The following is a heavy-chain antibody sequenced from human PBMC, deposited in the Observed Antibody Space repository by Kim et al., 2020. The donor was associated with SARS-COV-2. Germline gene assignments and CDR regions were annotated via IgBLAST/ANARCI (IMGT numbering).Heavy chain of an antibody. CDR2: NK. V-gene: IGHV3-33*01. CDR3: ARGGEQLVS. Sequence: NKYYADSVKGRFTISRDNSRNRVELQLNTLRAEDTAVYYCARGGEQLVSWGQGTLVTVSS. J-gene: IGHJ4*02. D-gene: IGHD6-6*01.